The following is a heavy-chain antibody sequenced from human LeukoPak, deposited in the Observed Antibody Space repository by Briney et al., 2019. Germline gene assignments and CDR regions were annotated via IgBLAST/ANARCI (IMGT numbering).Heavy chain of an antibody. CDR3: ARWDSSGFYFDY. J-gene: IGHJ4*02. CDR2: INPNSGGT. CDR1: GYTFTGYY. V-gene: IGHV1-2*06. Sequence: ASVKGSCKASGYTFTGYYMHWVRQAPGQGLEWMGRINPNSGGTNYAQKFQGRVTMTRDTSISTAYKELSRLRSDDTAVYYCARWDSSGFYFDYWGQGTLVTVSS. D-gene: IGHD3-22*01.